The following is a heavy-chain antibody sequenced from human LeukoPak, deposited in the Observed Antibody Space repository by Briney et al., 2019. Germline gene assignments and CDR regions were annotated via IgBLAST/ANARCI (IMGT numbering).Heavy chain of an antibody. D-gene: IGHD6-13*01. CDR1: GGSISSSSYY. CDR2: IYYSGST. CDR3: ARSPAEGYSSSWYPDY. J-gene: IGHJ4*02. Sequence: SETLSLTCTVSGGSISSSSYYWGWIRQPPGKGLEWIGSIYYSGSTYYNPSLKSQVTISVDTSKNQFSLKLSSVTAADTAVYYCARSPAEGYSSSWYPDYWGQGTLVTVSS. V-gene: IGHV4-39*01.